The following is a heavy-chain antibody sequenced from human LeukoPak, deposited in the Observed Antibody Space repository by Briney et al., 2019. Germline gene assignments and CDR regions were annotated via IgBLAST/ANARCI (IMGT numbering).Heavy chain of an antibody. CDR2: VSFEGSNK. CDR1: GFTFSRYG. J-gene: IGHJ4*02. D-gene: IGHD3-10*01. CDR3: AIDMGYYYGSGSYPPENDY. Sequence: GGSLRLSCAASGFTFSRYGMHWVRQAPGKGLEWVADVSFEGSNKYSADTVKCRFTISRDNSKNTLSLQMNSLRAEDTAVYYCAIDMGYYYGSGSYPPENDYWGQGTLVTVSS. V-gene: IGHV3-30*03.